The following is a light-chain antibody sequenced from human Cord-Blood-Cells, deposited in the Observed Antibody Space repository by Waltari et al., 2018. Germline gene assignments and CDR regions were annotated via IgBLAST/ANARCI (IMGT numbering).Light chain of an antibody. CDR2: AAS. CDR3: QQYYSDPQT. V-gene: IGKV1-8*01. J-gene: IGKJ1*01. Sequence: AIRMTQSPSSFSASTGDSVTITCRGIQGISSYLAWYQQKSGKAPKRLIYAASTLQSGVPARFSGSGSGTDFTLTISCLQSEDFATYYCQQYYSDPQTFGQGTKVEIK. CDR1: QGISSY.